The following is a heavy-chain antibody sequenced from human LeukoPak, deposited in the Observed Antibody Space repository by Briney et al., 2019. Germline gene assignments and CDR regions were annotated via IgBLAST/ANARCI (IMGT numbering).Heavy chain of an antibody. J-gene: IGHJ6*03. D-gene: IGHD5-12*01. CDR1: GDSVSSNSAA. CDR3: ARDQGGYENYEDYYYYMDV. Sequence: SQTLSLTCAISGDSVSSNSAAWNWIRQSPSRGLEWLGRTYYRSKWYNDYAVSVKSRITINPDTSKNQFSLQLNSVTPEDTAVYYCARDQGGYENYEDYYYYMDVWGKGTTVTVSS. CDR2: TYYRSKWYN. V-gene: IGHV6-1*01.